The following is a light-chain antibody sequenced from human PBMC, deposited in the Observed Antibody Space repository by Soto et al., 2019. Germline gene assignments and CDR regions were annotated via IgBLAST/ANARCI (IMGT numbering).Light chain of an antibody. Sequence: QSALTQPASVSGSPGQSITISCTGTSSDVGAYNYVSWYQQHPGKAPKLMIYEVSNRPSGASNRFSGSKSANTASLTISGRQAEDEADYYCSSYTSSSTWVFGGGTQLPVL. V-gene: IGLV2-14*01. CDR1: SSDVGAYNY. J-gene: IGLJ3*02. CDR3: SSYTSSSTWV. CDR2: EVS.